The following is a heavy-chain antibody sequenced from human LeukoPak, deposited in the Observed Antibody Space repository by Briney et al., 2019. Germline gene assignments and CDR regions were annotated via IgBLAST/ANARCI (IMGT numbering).Heavy chain of an antibody. CDR2: ISYDGSNK. V-gene: IGHV3-30*04. CDR1: GFTFSSYA. J-gene: IGHJ3*02. CDR3: AKSMYYDFSDAFDI. D-gene: IGHD3-3*01. Sequence: GGSLRLSCAASGFTFSSYAMHWVRQAPGKGLEWVAVISYDGSNKYYADSVKGRFTISRDNSKNTLYLQMNSLRAEDTAVYYCAKSMYYDFSDAFDIWGQGTMVTVSS.